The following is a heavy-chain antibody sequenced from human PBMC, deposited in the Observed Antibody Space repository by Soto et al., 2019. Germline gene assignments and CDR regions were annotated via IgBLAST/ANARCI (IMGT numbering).Heavy chain of an antibody. D-gene: IGHD6-19*01. CDR1: GFTFSSYA. Sequence: EVQLLESGGGLVQPGGSLRLSCAASGFTFSSYAMSWVRQAPGKGLEWVSAISGSGGSTYYADSVKGRFTISRDNSKNTLYLQMNSLRAEDTAVYYCTKVIIPYSSGSDYWGQGTLVTVSS. V-gene: IGHV3-23*01. CDR2: ISGSGGST. CDR3: TKVIIPYSSGSDY. J-gene: IGHJ4*02.